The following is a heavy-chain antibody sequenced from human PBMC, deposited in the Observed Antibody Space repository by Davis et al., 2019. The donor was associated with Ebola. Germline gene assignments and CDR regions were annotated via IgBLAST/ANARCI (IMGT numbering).Heavy chain of an antibody. CDR3: ARTSIYGVVWTLNYFDS. Sequence: SVKVSCKASGGVFSRSAITWVRQAPGQGLEWMGHLIPLFGRPNYPQKFQGRVTITADESTSTVYMELSSLRSEDTAVYYCARTSIYGVVWTLNYFDSWGQGTLVTVSS. V-gene: IGHV1-69*13. J-gene: IGHJ4*02. D-gene: IGHD3-3*01. CDR2: LIPLFGRP. CDR1: GGVFSRSA.